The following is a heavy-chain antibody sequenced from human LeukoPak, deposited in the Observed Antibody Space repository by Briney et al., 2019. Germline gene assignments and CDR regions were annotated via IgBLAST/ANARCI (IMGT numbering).Heavy chain of an antibody. V-gene: IGHV1-69*05. CDR3: ARATVSGWSFDY. Sequence: ASVKVSCKASGGTFSSYAISWVRQAPGQGLEWMGRIIPIFGTANYAQKFQGRVTITTDESTSTAYMELSSLRSEDTAVYYCARATVSGWSFDYWGQGTLVTASS. J-gene: IGHJ4*02. D-gene: IGHD6-19*01. CDR1: GGTFSSYA. CDR2: IIPIFGTA.